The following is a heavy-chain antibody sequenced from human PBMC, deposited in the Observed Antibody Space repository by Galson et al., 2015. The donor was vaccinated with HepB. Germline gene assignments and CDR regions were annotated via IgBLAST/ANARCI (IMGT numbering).Heavy chain of an antibody. CDR2: ISYDGSNK. D-gene: IGHD5-18*01. J-gene: IGHJ4*02. Sequence: SLRLSCAASGFTFSSYAMHWVRQAPGKGLEWVAVISYDGSNKYYADSVKGRFTISRDNSKNTLYLQMNSLRAEDTAVYYCARDRSYGNYFDYWGQGTLVTVSS. V-gene: IGHV3-30-3*01. CDR3: ARDRSYGNYFDY. CDR1: GFTFSSYA.